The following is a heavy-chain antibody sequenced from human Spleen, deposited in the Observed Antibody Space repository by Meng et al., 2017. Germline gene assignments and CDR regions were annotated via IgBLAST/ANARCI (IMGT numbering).Heavy chain of an antibody. D-gene: IGHD6-19*01. CDR2: IGHSGFT. Sequence: QPQLQESGPGLVRPSEALSLPCSVSGGSISPSGYYWGWIRQPPGKGLEWIGSIGHSGFTYYTPSLKSRVTVSIDTSRNQFSLWLTSVTAADTAVYYCVRSSAWVRTGFNPWGQGTLVTVSS. CDR1: GGSISPSGYY. J-gene: IGHJ5*02. CDR3: VRSSAWVRTGFNP. V-gene: IGHV4-39*01.